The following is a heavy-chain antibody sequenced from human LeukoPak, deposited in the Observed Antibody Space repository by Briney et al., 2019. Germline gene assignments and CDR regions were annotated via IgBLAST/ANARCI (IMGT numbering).Heavy chain of an antibody. CDR1: GYTFTKYH. V-gene: IGHV1-46*01. J-gene: IGHJ4*02. D-gene: IGHD4-11*01. CDR2: IKPNDIWT. CDR3: ARDRDDSTRALFDY. Sequence: ASVTVSCKPSGYTFTKYHMHWVRQAPGQGLEWMGLIKPNDIWTSYAQKFLDRVTMTKDMSTSTVYMELSGLRSEDTAVYYCARDRDDSTRALFDYWGQGTLVTVSS.